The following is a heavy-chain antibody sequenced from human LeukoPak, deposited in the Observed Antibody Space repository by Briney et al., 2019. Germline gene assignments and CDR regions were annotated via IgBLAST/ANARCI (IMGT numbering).Heavy chain of an antibody. CDR2: ISSSSSTI. CDR3: ARLIVGAIDY. J-gene: IGHJ4*02. Sequence: GGSLRLSCAASGFTFSSYSVNWVRQAPGKGLEWVSYISSSSSTIYYADSVKGRFTISRDNAKNSLYLQMNSLRAEDTAVFYCARLIVGAIDYWGQGTLVTVSS. D-gene: IGHD1-26*01. V-gene: IGHV3-48*04. CDR1: GFTFSSYS.